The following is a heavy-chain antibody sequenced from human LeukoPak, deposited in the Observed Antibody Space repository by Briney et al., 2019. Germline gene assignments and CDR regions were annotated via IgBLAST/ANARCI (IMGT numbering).Heavy chain of an antibody. CDR3: ASRPNRYCSSTSCPWLNY. CDR1: GGSFSGYY. CDR2: INHSGST. J-gene: IGHJ4*02. V-gene: IGHV4-34*01. Sequence: NPSETLSLTCAVYGGSFSGYYWSWIRQPPGKGLEWIGEINHSGSTNYNSSLKSRVTISVDTSKNQFSLKLSSVTAADTAVYYCASRPNRYCSSTSCPWLNYWGQGTLVTVSS. D-gene: IGHD2-2*01.